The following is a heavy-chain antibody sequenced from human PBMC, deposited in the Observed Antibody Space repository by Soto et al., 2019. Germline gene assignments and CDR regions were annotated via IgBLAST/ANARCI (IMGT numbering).Heavy chain of an antibody. Sequence: EVQLVESGGGLVQPGGSLRLSCAASGFTFSSYEMNWVRQAPGKGLEWVSYISSSGSTIYYADSVKGRFTISRDNAKNSLYLQMNSLRAEDTAVYYCANWGQAGNPLDYWGQGTLVTVSS. CDR1: GFTFSSYE. CDR3: ANWGQAGNPLDY. V-gene: IGHV3-48*03. D-gene: IGHD3-16*01. J-gene: IGHJ4*02. CDR2: ISSSGSTI.